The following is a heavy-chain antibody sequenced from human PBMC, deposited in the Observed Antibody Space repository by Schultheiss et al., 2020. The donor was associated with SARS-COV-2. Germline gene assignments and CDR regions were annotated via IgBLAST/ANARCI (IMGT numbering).Heavy chain of an antibody. V-gene: IGHV4-4*02. CDR1: GGSISSSNW. Sequence: SETLSLTCAVSGGSISSSNWWSWVRQPPGKGLEWIGSIYYSGSTYYNPSLKSRVTISVDRSKNQFSLKLSSVTAADTAVYYCARVVSYYYYGMDVWGQGTTVTVSS. CDR3: ARVVSYYYYGMDV. CDR2: IYYSGST. J-gene: IGHJ6*02. D-gene: IGHD3-16*02.